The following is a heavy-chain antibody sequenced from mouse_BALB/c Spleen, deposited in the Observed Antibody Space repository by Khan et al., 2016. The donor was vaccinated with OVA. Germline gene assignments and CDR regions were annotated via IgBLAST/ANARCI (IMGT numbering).Heavy chain of an antibody. CDR2: INPNNGGP. V-gene: IGHV1S81*02. CDR1: GYTFSSYY. CDR3: TRSGYGNPFAY. J-gene: IGHJ3*01. Sequence: QVQLQQPGAELVKPGASVKLSCKASGYTFSSYYMYWVKQRPGQGLEWIGGINPNNGGPNFNEKFKTKATLTVDKSYSTAYMHLSSLTSEDSAVYYCTRSGYGNPFAYWGQGTLVTVSP. D-gene: IGHD2-10*02.